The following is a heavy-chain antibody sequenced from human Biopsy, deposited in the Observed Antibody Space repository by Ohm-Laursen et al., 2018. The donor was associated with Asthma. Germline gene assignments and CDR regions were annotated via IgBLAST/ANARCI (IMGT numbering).Heavy chain of an antibody. Sequence: SLRLSCAASGFTFRSYAMHWVRQAPGKGLEWVAVGGSYYDGGLKYYADSVNGRFTVSRDGSKNTLYLQINSLRPDDTAVYYCARDVMEWYLPAFDFWGQGTLVTVSS. CDR3: ARDVMEWYLPAFDF. V-gene: IGHV3-30-3*01. J-gene: IGHJ4*02. CDR2: GGSYYDGGLK. D-gene: IGHD3-3*01. CDR1: GFTFRSYA.